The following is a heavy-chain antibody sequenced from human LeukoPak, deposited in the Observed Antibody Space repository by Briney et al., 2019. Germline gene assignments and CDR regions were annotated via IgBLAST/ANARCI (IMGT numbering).Heavy chain of an antibody. V-gene: IGHV1-18*04. CDR1: GYTFTSYG. J-gene: IGHJ4*02. CDR2: ISAYNGNT. CDR3: ARVEVGGTTGTLNDY. D-gene: IGHD1-1*01. Sequence: GASVKVSCKASGYTFTSYGISWVRQAPGQGLEWMGWISAYNGNTNYAQKLRGRVTMTTDTSTSTAYMELRSLRSDDTAVYYCARVEVGGTTGTLNDYWGQGTLVTVSS.